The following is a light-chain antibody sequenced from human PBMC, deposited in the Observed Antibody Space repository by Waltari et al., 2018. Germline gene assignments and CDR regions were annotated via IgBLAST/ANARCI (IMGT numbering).Light chain of an antibody. V-gene: IGLV1-44*01. CDR3: AAWDDSQNGVV. J-gene: IGLJ2*01. CDR1: RSHLGLNL. Sequence: QSVLTQPPSASGPPGQTVTISCSGRRSHLGLNLVNSYPQLPGTAPNLLIYNNNQRPSGVPDRFSGSKSGTSASLAISGLQSEDEATYYCAAWDDSQNGVVFGGGTKLTV. CDR2: NNN.